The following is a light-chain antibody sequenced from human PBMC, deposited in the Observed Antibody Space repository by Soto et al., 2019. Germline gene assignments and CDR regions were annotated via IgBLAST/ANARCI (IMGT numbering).Light chain of an antibody. Sequence: QSALTQPPSASGSPGQSVTISCTGTTSDVGGYNYVSWYQQHPGKAPKLMIYEVFKRPSGVPDRFSGSKSGNTASLTVSGLQAEDDADYYSSSYAGSNNFDVFGTGTKVTVL. CDR2: EVF. V-gene: IGLV2-8*01. J-gene: IGLJ1*01. CDR3: SSYAGSNNFDV. CDR1: TSDVGGYNY.